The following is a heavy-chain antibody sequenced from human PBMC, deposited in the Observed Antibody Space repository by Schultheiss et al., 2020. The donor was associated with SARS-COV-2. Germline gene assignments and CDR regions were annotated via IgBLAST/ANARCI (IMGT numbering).Heavy chain of an antibody. CDR2: ISPYNGNT. Sequence: ASVKVSCKASGYTFTGYYMHWVRQAPGQGLEWMGWISPYNGNTKYAQKFQGRVIMTTDTSTSTAYVELRTLRSEDTAVYYCARDRYDFWSGYVSYWYFDLWGRGTLVTVSS. V-gene: IGHV1-18*04. CDR3: ARDRYDFWSGYVSYWYFDL. CDR1: GYTFTGYY. D-gene: IGHD3-3*01. J-gene: IGHJ2*01.